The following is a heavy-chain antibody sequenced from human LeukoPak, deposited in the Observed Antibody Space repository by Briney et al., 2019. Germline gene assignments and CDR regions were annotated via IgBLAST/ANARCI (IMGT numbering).Heavy chain of an antibody. J-gene: IGHJ4*02. D-gene: IGHD3-16*01. CDR2: IYYSGST. CDR1: GGSISSYY. Sequence: SETLSLTCTVSGGSISSYYWSWIRQPPGKGLEWIGYIYYSGSTDYNPSLKSRVTMSLDTSKNQFSLKLRSVTAADTAVYYCVRAVISFGAAVAKGFDCWGQGTLVTVSS. V-gene: IGHV4-59*01. CDR3: VRAVISFGAAVAKGFDC.